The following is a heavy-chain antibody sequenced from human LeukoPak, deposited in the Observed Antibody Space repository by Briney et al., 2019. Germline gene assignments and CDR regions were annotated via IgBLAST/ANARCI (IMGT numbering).Heavy chain of an antibody. CDR3: ARDPYCSGGSCYYNWFDP. J-gene: IGHJ5*02. CDR1: GYTFTSYA. Sequence: ASVKVSCKASGYTFTSYAMHWVRQAPGRRLEWMGWINAGNGNTKYSQKFQGRVTITRDTSASTAYMELSSLRSEDTAVYYCARDPYCSGGSCYYNWFDPWGQGTLVTVSS. CDR2: INAGNGNT. V-gene: IGHV1-3*01. D-gene: IGHD2-15*01.